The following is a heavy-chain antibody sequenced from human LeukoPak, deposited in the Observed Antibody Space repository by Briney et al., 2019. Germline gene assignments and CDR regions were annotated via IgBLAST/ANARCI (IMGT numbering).Heavy chain of an antibody. V-gene: IGHV1-46*01. D-gene: IGHD3-22*01. CDR1: GYTFPSYF. CDR3: VGPLIGSGYYYGLGY. J-gene: IGHJ4*02. Sequence: ASVKVSCKASGYTFPSYFMHWVRQAPGQGLEWMGIINPTGGSTTYAQKFQGRVTMTRDTSTSTVYMELSSLRSDDTAVYYCVGPLIGSGYYYGLGYWGQGTLATVSS. CDR2: INPTGGST.